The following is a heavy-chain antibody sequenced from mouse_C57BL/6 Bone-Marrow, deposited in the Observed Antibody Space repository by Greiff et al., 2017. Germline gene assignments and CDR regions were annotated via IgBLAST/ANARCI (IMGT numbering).Heavy chain of an antibody. Sequence: VQLQQSGAELAKPGASVKLSCKASGYTFTSYWMHWVKQRPGQGLEWIGYINPRSGYTKYNQKFKDKATLTADKSSSTAYMQLSSPTYEDSAVYYCARSPWGFITTVVGNYYGMDYWGQGTSVTVSS. CDR3: ARSPWGFITTVVGNYYGMDY. CDR1: GYTFTSYW. V-gene: IGHV1-7*01. CDR2: INPRSGYT. J-gene: IGHJ4*01. D-gene: IGHD1-1*01.